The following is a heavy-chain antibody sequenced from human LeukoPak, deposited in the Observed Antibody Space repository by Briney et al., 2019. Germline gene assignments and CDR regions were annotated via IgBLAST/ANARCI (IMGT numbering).Heavy chain of an antibody. CDR2: IYYSGST. D-gene: IGHD3-10*01. CDR1: GGSISSSSYY. J-gene: IGHJ4*02. Sequence: PSETLSLTCTVSGGSISSSSYYWGWIRQPPGKGLEWIGSIYYSGSTYYNPSLKSRVTISVDTSKNQFSLKLSSVTAADTAVYYCARVGKGSYFNYWGQGTLVTVSS. CDR3: ARVGKGSYFNY. V-gene: IGHV4-39*07.